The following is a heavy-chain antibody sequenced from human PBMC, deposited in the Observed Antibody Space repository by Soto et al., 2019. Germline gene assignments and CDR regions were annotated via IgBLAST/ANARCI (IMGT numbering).Heavy chain of an antibody. CDR2: IYSLGNT. Sequence: QMQLQESGPGLVKPSETLSLTCTVSGGSISSSSYYWGWIRQPPGQGLEWLGTIYSLGNTYYNPFPKSRVTISVDKSKSQLFLKLSSVTAPDTAVYYCARQIYDSSGYYYAYWGQGTLVTVSS. J-gene: IGHJ4*02. D-gene: IGHD3-22*01. V-gene: IGHV4-39*01. CDR3: ARQIYDSSGYYYAY. CDR1: GGSISSSSYY.